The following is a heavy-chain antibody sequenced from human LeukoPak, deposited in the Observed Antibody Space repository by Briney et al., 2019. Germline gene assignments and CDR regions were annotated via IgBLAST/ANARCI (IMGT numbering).Heavy chain of an antibody. D-gene: IGHD1-14*01. CDR1: GFSLSNYG. CDR2: LLYDGNTK. CDR3: ARDHRPEIQYCFMDR. V-gene: IGHV3-33*01. Sequence: GGSLRLSCAASGFSLSNYGMHWVRQAPGKGLEWVAALLYDGNTKHYADSVKGRFTISRDISKNTFYLQMNSLTAEDTAVYYCARDHRPEIQYCFMDRWGKGNTVAVSS. J-gene: IGHJ6*03.